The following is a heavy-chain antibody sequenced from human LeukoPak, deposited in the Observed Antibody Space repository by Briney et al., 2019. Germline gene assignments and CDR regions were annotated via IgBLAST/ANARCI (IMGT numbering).Heavy chain of an antibody. J-gene: IGHJ4*02. Sequence: PSETLSLTCAVYGGSFSGYYWSWIRQPPGKGLEWIGEINHSGSTNYNPSLKSRVTISVDTSKNQFSLKLSSVTAADTAVYYCARHQYCSSTSCYSIDYWGQGTLVTVSS. CDR3: ARHQYCSSTSCYSIDY. CDR2: INHSGST. CDR1: GGSFSGYY. D-gene: IGHD2-2*01. V-gene: IGHV4-34*01.